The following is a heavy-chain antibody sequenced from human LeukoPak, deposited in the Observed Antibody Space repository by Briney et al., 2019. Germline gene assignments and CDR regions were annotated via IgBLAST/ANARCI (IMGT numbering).Heavy chain of an antibody. Sequence: GGSLRLSCAVSGFIFRNYWMSWVRQAPGKGLEWVANINYNGDKIYYVDSVKGRFTVSRDNARESLYLQMNSLRAEDTAVYYCARFFLTGYYTDYWGQGTLVTVSS. D-gene: IGHD3-9*01. CDR1: GFIFRNYW. CDR2: INYNGDKI. J-gene: IGHJ4*02. V-gene: IGHV3-7*01. CDR3: ARFFLTGYYTDY.